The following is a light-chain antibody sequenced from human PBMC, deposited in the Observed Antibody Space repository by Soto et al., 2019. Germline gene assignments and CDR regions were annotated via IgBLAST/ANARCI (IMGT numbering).Light chain of an antibody. V-gene: IGLV2-14*02. CDR2: EGT. CDR1: SSDVGSYNL. CDR3: SSYSSSSTS. J-gene: IGLJ3*02. Sequence: QSALTQPASVSGSPGQSITISCTGTSSDVGSYNLVSWYQHHPGKAPKLIIYEGTKRSSGVSNRFSGSKSGNTASLIISGLQAEDEADYYCSSYSSSSTSFGGGTKLTVL.